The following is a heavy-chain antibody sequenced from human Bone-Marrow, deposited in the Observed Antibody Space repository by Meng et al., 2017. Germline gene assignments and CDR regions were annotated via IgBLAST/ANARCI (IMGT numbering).Heavy chain of an antibody. J-gene: IGHJ4*02. CDR3: ARAWGGSGSFYPD. D-gene: IGHD3-10*01. CDR1: GGSISSYY. Sequence: SETLSLTCTVSGGSISSYYWSWIRQPPGKGLEWIGYIYYSGSTNYNPSLKSRVTISVDTSKNQFSLKLSSVTAANTAVYYCARAWGGSGSFYPDWGQGTLVTVSS. CDR2: IYYSGST. V-gene: IGHV4-59*01.